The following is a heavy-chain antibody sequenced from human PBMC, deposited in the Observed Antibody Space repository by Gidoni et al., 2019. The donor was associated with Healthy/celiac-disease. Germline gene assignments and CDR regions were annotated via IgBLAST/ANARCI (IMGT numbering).Heavy chain of an antibody. Sequence: QLQLQESGPGLVKPSETLSLTCTVSGGSISSSSYYWGWIRQPPGKGLEWIGSIYYSGSTYYNPSLKSRVTISVDTSKNQFSLKLSSVTAADTAVYYCARHPTYYYDSSGPNLFDYWGQGTLVTVSS. CDR1: GGSISSSSYY. V-gene: IGHV4-39*01. CDR3: ARHPTYYYDSSGPNLFDY. CDR2: IYYSGST. D-gene: IGHD3-22*01. J-gene: IGHJ4*02.